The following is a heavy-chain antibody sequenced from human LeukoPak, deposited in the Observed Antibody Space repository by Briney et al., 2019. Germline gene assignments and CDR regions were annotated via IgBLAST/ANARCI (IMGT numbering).Heavy chain of an antibody. J-gene: IGHJ4*02. CDR2: IYHSGST. CDR3: ARDNIVVVAATKAYYFDY. D-gene: IGHD2-15*01. CDR1: GGSISSSNW. V-gene: IGHV4-4*02. Sequence: SGTLSLTCAVSGGSISSSNWWSWVRQPPGKGLEWIGEIYHSGSTNYNPSLKSRVTISVDKSKNQFSLKLSSVTAADTAVYYCARDNIVVVAATKAYYFDYWGQGTLVTVSS.